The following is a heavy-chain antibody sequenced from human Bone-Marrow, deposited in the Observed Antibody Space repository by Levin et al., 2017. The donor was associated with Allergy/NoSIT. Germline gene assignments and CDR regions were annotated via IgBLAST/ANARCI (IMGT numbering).Heavy chain of an antibody. J-gene: IGHJ4*02. V-gene: IGHV1-24*01. CDR3: VAWSFFDGRLHDY. CDR2: FDPQEGET. CDR1: GNTLSELS. D-gene: IGHD3-10*01. Sequence: GESLKISCKVSGNTLSELSIHWVRQAPGKGLDWMGGFDPQEGETVYAQIFQGRVIMTEDTSTDTAYMEMSSLGSADTAVYYCVAWSFFDGRLHDYWGQGTLVTVSS.